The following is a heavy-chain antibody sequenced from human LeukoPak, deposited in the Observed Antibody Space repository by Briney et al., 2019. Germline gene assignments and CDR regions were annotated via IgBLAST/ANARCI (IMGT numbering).Heavy chain of an antibody. CDR3: AREGSIVPHQDLDS. V-gene: IGHV3-30*03. CDR1: GFTFSRYD. CDR2: ISYDGSNK. D-gene: IGHD2-8*01. Sequence: RGSLRLSCAASGFTFSRYDMHWVRQDPGKGLEWVAVISYDGSNKYYAASVKGRFTISRDNSKNTLYLQMNSLRAEDTAVYYCAREGSIVPHQDLDSWGQGTLVTVSS. J-gene: IGHJ4*02.